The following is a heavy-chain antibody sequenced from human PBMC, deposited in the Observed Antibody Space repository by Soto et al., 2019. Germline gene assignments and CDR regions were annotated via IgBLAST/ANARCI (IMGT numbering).Heavy chain of an antibody. V-gene: IGHV3-23*01. CDR2: VGRFGNT. D-gene: IGHD3-10*01. Sequence: GVSLRLPCALSGLPLPQNDMNWVRQAPGRGLEWVAAVGRFGNTYYRDSVRGRFTVSRDDSRNLVYLQMSRRRLDDTAVYFCGKEGRLASPDGDYFDSWGPGTLVTVSS. CDR1: GLPLPQND. CDR3: GKEGRLASPDGDYFDS. J-gene: IGHJ4*02.